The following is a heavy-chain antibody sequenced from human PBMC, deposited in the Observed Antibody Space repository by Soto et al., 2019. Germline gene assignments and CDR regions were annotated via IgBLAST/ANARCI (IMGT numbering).Heavy chain of an antibody. Sequence: SENLSLTCTVSGGSISSYYWSWIRQPPGKGLEWIGYIYYSGSTNYNPSLKTRVTISVDTSKNQFSLKLSSVTAADTAVYYCAIYPSPYYYDSSGTNWGQGTLVTVSS. V-gene: IGHV4-59*12. D-gene: IGHD3-22*01. J-gene: IGHJ4*02. CDR2: IYYSGST. CDR1: GGSISSYY. CDR3: AIYPSPYYYDSSGTN.